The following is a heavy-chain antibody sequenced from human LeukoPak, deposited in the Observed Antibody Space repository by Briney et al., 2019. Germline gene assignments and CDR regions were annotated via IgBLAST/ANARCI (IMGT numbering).Heavy chain of an antibody. J-gene: IGHJ4*02. Sequence: LSETLSLTCTVSGGSISSSSYYWGWIRQPPGKGLEWIGSIYYSGSTYYNPSLKSRVTISVDTSKNQFSLKLSSVTAADTAVYYCARVAGYSSGWYYFDYWGQGTLVTVSS. D-gene: IGHD6-19*01. CDR2: IYYSGST. CDR3: ARVAGYSSGWYYFDY. CDR1: GGSISSSSYY. V-gene: IGHV4-39*07.